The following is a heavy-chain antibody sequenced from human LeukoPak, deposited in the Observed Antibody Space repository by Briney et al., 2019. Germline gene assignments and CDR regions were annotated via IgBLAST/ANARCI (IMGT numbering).Heavy chain of an antibody. D-gene: IGHD1-14*01. J-gene: IGHJ6*03. CDR1: GVTFSSYV. Sequence: RQSLRLSSAAPGVTFSSYVMSWVRQAPGKGLEWVSGITASGDTTHHVDSVKGRFTISRDNAKNSLYLQMNSLRAEDTAVYYCAGDRDGIDLIRDRTYYYLDVWGKGTTVTVSS. V-gene: IGHV3-23*01. CDR2: ITASGDTT. CDR3: AGDRDGIDLIRDRTYYYLDV.